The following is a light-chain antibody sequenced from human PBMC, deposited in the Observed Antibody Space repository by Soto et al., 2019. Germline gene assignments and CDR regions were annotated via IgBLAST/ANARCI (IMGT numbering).Light chain of an antibody. V-gene: IGKV1-8*01. CDR1: QGISSY. CDR2: AAS. Sequence: AIRMTQSPSSFSASTGDRVTITCRASQGISSYLAWYQQKPGKAPKPLIYAASTLQSGVPSRFSGSGSGTAFTLTISCLQSEDFATYYCQQYYSYPVTFGQGTKLELK. J-gene: IGKJ2*01. CDR3: QQYYSYPVT.